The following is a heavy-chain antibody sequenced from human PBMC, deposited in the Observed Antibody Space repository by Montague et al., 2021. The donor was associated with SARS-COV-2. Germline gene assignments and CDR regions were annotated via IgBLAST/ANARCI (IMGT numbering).Heavy chain of an antibody. CDR3: ARGQVTIFGMLIFIPAAGHLDG. CDR2: INHTGSA. Sequence: SETLSLTCAVYSGSFSDYYWTWIRQPPGKGLEWIGEINHTGSATSNPSLKSRVTLSVDTSKNQFSLKLQSVTAADTAVYYCARGQVTIFGMLIFIPAAGHLDGWGQGTSVTVSS. J-gene: IGHJ3*01. CDR1: SGSFSDYY. V-gene: IGHV4-34*01. D-gene: IGHD3-3*01.